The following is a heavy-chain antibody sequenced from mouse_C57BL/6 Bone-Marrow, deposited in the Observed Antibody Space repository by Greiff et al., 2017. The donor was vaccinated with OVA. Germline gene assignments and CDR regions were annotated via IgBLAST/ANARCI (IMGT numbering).Heavy chain of an antibody. J-gene: IGHJ2*01. D-gene: IGHD2-5*01. CDR2: IYPGSGST. CDR1: GYTFTSYW. V-gene: IGHV1-55*01. CDR3: ARDYSNYWD. Sequence: QVHVKQPGAELVKPGASVKMSCKASGYTFTSYWITWVKQRPGQGLEWIGDIYPGSGSTNYNEKFKSKATLTVDTSSSTAYMQLSSLTSEDSAVYYCARDYSNYWDWGQGTTLTVSS.